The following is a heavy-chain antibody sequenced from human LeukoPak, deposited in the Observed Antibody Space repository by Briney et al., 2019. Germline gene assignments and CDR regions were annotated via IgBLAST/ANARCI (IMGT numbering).Heavy chain of an antibody. D-gene: IGHD1-1*01. CDR1: GGSISNYY. Sequence: SETLSLTCTVSGGSISNYYWSWIRQPPGKGLEWIGYIYYSGSTNYNPSLKSRLTISVDTSKNQFSLKLSSVTAADTAVYYCARDSTTGLLGYWGQGTPVTVSS. V-gene: IGHV4-59*01. CDR2: IYYSGST. J-gene: IGHJ4*02. CDR3: ARDSTTGLLGY.